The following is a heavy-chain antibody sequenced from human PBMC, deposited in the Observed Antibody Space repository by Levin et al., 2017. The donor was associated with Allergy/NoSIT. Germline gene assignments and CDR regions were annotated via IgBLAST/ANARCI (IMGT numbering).Heavy chain of an antibody. J-gene: IGHJ3*02. D-gene: IGHD6-6*01. V-gene: IGHV4-39*01. CDR1: XXXXXXXGYN. CDR3: ARHADVKYSTSLGAFDS. CDR2: IYYSGST. Sequence: SETLSLTCTVXXXXXXXXGYNVGWLRQTPGKGLEWIGSIYYSGSTYYNPSLKSRVTISVDTSKNQFSLKLSSVTAADTAVYYCARHADVKYSTSLGAFDSWGQGTMVTVSS.